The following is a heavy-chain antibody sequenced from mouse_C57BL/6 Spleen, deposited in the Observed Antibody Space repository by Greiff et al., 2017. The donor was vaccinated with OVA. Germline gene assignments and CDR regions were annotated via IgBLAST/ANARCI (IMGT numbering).Heavy chain of an antibody. D-gene: IGHD4-1*02. CDR3: ATTGTTYFDY. CDR2: IYPGDGDT. J-gene: IGHJ2*01. Sequence: VKLQESGPELVKPGASVKISCKASGYAFSSSWMNWVKQRPGKGLEWIGRIYPGDGDTNYNGKFKGKATLTADKSSSTAYMQLSSLTSEDSAVYFCATTGTTYFDYWGQGTTLTVSS. V-gene: IGHV1-82*01. CDR1: GYAFSSSW.